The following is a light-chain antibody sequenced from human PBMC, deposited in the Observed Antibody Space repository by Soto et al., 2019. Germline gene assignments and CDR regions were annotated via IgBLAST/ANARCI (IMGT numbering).Light chain of an antibody. Sequence: QLVLTQSPSASASLGASVKLTCTLSSGHSTYAIAWHQQQPEKGPRYLMKLNSDGSHSKGDGIPDRFSGSSSGAERYLTISSLQSEDEADYYCQTWGTGPLVFGGGTKRTVL. J-gene: IGLJ2*01. CDR2: LNSDGSH. V-gene: IGLV4-69*01. CDR1: SGHSTYA. CDR3: QTWGTGPLV.